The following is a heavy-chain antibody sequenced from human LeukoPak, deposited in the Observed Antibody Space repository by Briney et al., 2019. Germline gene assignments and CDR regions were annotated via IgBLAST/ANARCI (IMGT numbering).Heavy chain of an antibody. CDR3: ARGGWELRIDY. CDR1: GGSISSGTYY. CDR2: IYTSGST. J-gene: IGHJ4*02. V-gene: IGHV4-61*02. Sequence: PSETLSLTCTVSGGSISSGTYYWSWIRQPAGKGLEWIGRIYTSGSTNYNPSLKSRVTISVDTSKNQFSLKLSSVTAADTAVYYCARGGWELRIDYWGQGTLVTVSS. D-gene: IGHD1-26*01.